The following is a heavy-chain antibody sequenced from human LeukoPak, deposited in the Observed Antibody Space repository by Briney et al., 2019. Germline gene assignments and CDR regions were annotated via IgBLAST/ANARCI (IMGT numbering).Heavy chain of an antibody. V-gene: IGHV1-2*02. Sequence: SVKVSCKASGYTFTGYYMHWVRQAPGQGLEWMGWINPNSGGTNYAQKFQGRVTMTRDTSISTAYMELSRLRSDDTAVYYCARDPTGYSQYYFDYWGQGTLVTVSS. D-gene: IGHD3-9*01. CDR3: ARDPTGYSQYYFDY. CDR1: GYTFTGYY. CDR2: INPNSGGT. J-gene: IGHJ4*02.